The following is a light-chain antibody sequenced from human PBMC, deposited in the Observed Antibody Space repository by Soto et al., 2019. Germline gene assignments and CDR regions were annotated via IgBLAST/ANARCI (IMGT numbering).Light chain of an antibody. CDR3: QQRGDWPRT. CDR2: DSS. CDR1: QSFSNN. V-gene: IGKV3-11*01. J-gene: IGKJ1*01. Sequence: EIVLTQSPATLSLSPGESATLSWRASQSFSNNLAWYQQKPGQAPRLLIYDSSTRATGSPPRFSGSGSGTDFTLTISSLEPADFAVDYCQQRGDWPRTFGQGTKVEIK.